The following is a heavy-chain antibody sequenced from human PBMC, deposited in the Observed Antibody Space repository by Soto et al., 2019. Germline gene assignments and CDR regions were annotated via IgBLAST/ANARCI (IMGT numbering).Heavy chain of an antibody. D-gene: IGHD2-8*02. V-gene: IGHV4-4*02. Sequence: QVQLQESGPGLVKPSGTLSLTCAVSGGSISSSNWWSWVRQPPGKGLEWIGEIYHSGSTNYNPSLKSRVTISVDKSKNQFSLKLSSVTAADTAVYYCARAVVYATNYYYYGMDVWGQGTTVTVSS. CDR1: GGSISSSNW. CDR3: ARAVVYATNYYYYGMDV. J-gene: IGHJ6*02. CDR2: IYHSGST.